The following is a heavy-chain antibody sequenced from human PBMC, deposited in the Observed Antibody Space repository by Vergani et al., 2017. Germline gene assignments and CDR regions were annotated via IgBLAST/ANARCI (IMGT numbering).Heavy chain of an antibody. CDR3: VRTRSGSCTGGSCYYGWFDL. Sequence: QVQLVQSGSEVKKPGASVKVSCRASGYTFTNYALNWVRQAPGQGLEWMGWINSNSGNPTYAQGFKGRFVFSLDSSVSTSYLQINSLQPEDTAVYYCVRTRSGSCTGGSCYYGWFDLWGQGTLVTVSS. CDR1: GYTFTNYA. CDR2: INSNSGNP. V-gene: IGHV7-4-1*02. D-gene: IGHD2-15*01. J-gene: IGHJ5*02.